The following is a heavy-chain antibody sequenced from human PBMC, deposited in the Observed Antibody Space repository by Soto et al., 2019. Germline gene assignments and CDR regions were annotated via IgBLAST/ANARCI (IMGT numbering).Heavy chain of an antibody. CDR1: GGSISSGGYF. CDR2: IYYSGST. Sequence: SETLYLNCTVWGGSISSGGYFWSWIRRHPGKGLEWIGFIYYSGSTYYNPSLKSRVTISVDTSKNQFSLKLSSVTAADTAVYYCAREGAAPYYYYGMDVWGQGTTVT. J-gene: IGHJ6*02. V-gene: IGHV4-31*03. D-gene: IGHD6-6*01. CDR3: AREGAAPYYYYGMDV.